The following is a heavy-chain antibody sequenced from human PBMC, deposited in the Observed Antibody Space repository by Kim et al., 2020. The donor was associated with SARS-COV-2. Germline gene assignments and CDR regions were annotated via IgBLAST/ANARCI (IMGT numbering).Heavy chain of an antibody. CDR1: GYTFTSYY. D-gene: IGHD4-17*01. CDR3: ARDRRGYGDYLKRYQRFDAFDI. J-gene: IGHJ3*02. Sequence: ASVKVSCKASGYTFTSYYMHWVRQAPGQGLEWLGIINPSGGSTSYAQKFQGRVTMTRDTSTSTVYMELSSLRSEDTAVYYCARDRRGYGDYLKRYQRFDAFDIWGQGTMVTVSS. CDR2: INPSGGST. V-gene: IGHV1-46*01.